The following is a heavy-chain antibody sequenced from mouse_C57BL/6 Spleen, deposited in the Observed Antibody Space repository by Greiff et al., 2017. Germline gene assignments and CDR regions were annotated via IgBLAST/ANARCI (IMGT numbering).Heavy chain of an antibody. CDR2: INPSSGYT. CDR1: GYTFTSYW. J-gene: IGHJ1*03. Sequence: QVQLQQSGAELAKPGASVKLSCKASGYTFTSYWMHWVKQRPGQGLEWIGYINPSSGYTKYNQKFKDKATLAADQSSSTAYMQLSSLTYEDSAVDYCARMDAGDWYFDVWGTGTTVTVSS. V-gene: IGHV1-7*01. CDR3: ARMDAGDWYFDV.